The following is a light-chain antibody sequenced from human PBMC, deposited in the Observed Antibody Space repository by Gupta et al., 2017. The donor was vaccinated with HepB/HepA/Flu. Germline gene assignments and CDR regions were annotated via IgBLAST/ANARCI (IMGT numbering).Light chain of an antibody. J-gene: IGKJ1*01. CDR1: QSITKNY. CDR2: AVS. CDR3: QQYGSSPPT. Sequence: EIVLTQSPGTLSLSPGDGATLSCRASQSITKNYLAWYQQKPGQAPRLLIYAVSSRATGIPDRFSGSGSGTDFTLTISRLEPEDFAVYCCQQYGSSPPTFGQGTKVEIK. V-gene: IGKV3-20*01.